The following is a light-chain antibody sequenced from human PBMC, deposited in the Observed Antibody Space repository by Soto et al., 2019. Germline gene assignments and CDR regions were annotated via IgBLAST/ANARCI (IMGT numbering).Light chain of an antibody. V-gene: IGKV3-11*01. CDR3: QQRSNWPPLT. CDR1: QSVSSS. CDR2: DAS. J-gene: IGKJ4*01. Sequence: EILLTQSPATLSLSPGERATLSCRASQSVSSSLAWSQQKPGQAPRLLLYDASNRATGIPARFSGSGSGTDLTLTISSLGPEDFAVYYCQQRSNWPPLTFGGGTKVDIK.